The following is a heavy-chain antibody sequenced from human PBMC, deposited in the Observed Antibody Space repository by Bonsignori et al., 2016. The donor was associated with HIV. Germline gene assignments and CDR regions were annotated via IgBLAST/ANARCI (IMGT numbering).Heavy chain of an antibody. Sequence: VRQMPGKGLEWVSYISSSSSTIYYADSVKGRFTISRDNAKNSLYLQMNSLRDEDTAVYYCAREQDSSSWYGYFQHWGQGTLVTVSS. D-gene: IGHD6-13*01. V-gene: IGHV3-48*02. CDR2: ISSSSSTI. J-gene: IGHJ1*01. CDR3: AREQDSSSWYGYFQH.